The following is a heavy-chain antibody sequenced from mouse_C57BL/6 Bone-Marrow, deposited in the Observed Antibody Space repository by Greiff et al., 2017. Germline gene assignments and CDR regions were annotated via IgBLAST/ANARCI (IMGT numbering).Heavy chain of an antibody. CDR1: GYTFTDYY. CDR3: ARSVTTVVANWYFDV. Sequence: QVQLKESGAELVRPGASVKLSCKASGYTFTDYYINWVKQRPGQGLEWIARIYPGSGNTYYNEKFKGKATLTAEKSSSTAYMQLSSLTSEDSAVYFCARSVTTVVANWYFDVWGTGTTVTVSS. CDR2: IYPGSGNT. D-gene: IGHD1-1*01. J-gene: IGHJ1*03. V-gene: IGHV1-76*01.